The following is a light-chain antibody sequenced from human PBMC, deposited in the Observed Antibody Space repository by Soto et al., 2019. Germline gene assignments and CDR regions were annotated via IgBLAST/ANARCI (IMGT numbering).Light chain of an antibody. CDR3: LQYSRAFRT. Sequence: EIVLTQSPGTLSLSPGDRATLSCSASLSVSGDSLAWYQQKPGQAPRLLIYGASSRVTGIPDRFSGSGSGTDFTLTISRLEPEDFAVYYCLQYSRAFRTFGQGTKVDIK. CDR2: GAS. J-gene: IGKJ1*01. CDR1: LSVSGDS. V-gene: IGKV3-20*01.